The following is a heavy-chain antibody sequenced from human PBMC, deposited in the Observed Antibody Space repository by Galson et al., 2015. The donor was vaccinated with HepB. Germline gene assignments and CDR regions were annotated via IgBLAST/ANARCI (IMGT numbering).Heavy chain of an antibody. Sequence: SVKVSCRVSGYTLTELSMHWVRQAPGKGLEWMGGFDPEDGETIYAQKFQGRVTMTEDTSTDTAYMELSSLRSEDTAVYYCATGEVLRYFDWSKEFAFDIWGQGTMVTVSS. V-gene: IGHV1-24*01. CDR2: FDPEDGET. J-gene: IGHJ3*02. D-gene: IGHD3-9*01. CDR3: ATGEVLRYFDWSKEFAFDI. CDR1: GYTLTELS.